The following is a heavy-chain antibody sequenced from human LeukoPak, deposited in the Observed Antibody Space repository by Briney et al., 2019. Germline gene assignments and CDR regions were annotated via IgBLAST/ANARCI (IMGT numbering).Heavy chain of an antibody. CDR1: GFTFSSFA. D-gene: IGHD3-3*01. Sequence: GGSLRLSCAASGFTFSSFAMHWVRQAPGKGLEWVAVISYDGSDKYYADSVKGRFTISRDNSKNTLYLQMNSLRPEDTAVYYCARNNDFWSGPYYMNVWGKGTTVTVSS. V-gene: IGHV3-30*04. CDR2: ISYDGSDK. J-gene: IGHJ6*03. CDR3: ARNNDFWSGPYYMNV.